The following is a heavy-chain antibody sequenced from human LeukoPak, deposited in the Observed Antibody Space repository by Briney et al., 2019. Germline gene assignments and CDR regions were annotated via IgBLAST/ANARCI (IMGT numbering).Heavy chain of an antibody. D-gene: IGHD3-10*01. CDR3: AAGPYYGSGSYRIPNYYYYMDV. V-gene: IGHV1-58*02. CDR1: GFTFTSSA. Sequence: ASVKVSCKASGFTFTSSAMQWVRQARGQRLEWIGWIVVGSGNTNYAQKLQERVTITRDMSTSTAYMELSSLRSEDTAVYYCAAGPYYGSGSYRIPNYYYYMDVWGKGTTVTISS. J-gene: IGHJ6*03. CDR2: IVVGSGNT.